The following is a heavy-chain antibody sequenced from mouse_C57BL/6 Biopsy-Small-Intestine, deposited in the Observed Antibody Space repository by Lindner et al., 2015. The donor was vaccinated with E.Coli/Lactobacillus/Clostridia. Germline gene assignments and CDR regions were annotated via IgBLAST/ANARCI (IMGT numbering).Heavy chain of an antibody. CDR1: GFSFNTYA. Sequence: VQLQESGGGLVQPKGTLKLSCAASGFSFNTYAMNWVRQAPGKGLEWAARIRSKSNNYATYYADSVKDRFTISRDDSESMLYLQMNNLKTEDTAMYYCVRGSNYAWFAYWGQGTLVTVSA. V-gene: IGHV10-1*01. J-gene: IGHJ3*01. CDR3: VRGSNYAWFAY. CDR2: IRSKSNNYAT. D-gene: IGHD2-5*01.